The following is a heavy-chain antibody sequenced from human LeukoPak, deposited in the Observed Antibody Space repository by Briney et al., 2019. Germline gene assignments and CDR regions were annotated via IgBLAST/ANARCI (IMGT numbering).Heavy chain of an antibody. CDR2: ISYDGRTK. CDR3: ARDVTADTAMVMYYFDY. J-gene: IGHJ4*02. D-gene: IGHD5-18*01. Sequence: PGGSLRLSCAASGFTFSYYGMHWVRQAPGKGLEWVAVISYDGRTKYYADSVKGRFTISRDSSKNTLYLQMNSLRAEDTAVYYCARDVTADTAMVMYYFDYWGQGTLVTVSS. V-gene: IGHV3-30*03. CDR1: GFTFSYYG.